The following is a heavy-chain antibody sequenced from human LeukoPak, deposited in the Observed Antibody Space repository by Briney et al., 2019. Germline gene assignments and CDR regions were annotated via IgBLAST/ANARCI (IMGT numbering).Heavy chain of an antibody. J-gene: IGHJ4*02. V-gene: IGHV1-69*06. CDR3: ARDHAEKTHQQYYDFWSGYFRDYYGSGSYYNYFDY. D-gene: IGHD3-3*01. Sequence: SVKVSCKASGGTFSTYDISWVRQAPGQGLEWMGGIIPLFTTANYAQKFQGRVTITADKSTSTAYMELSSLRSEDTAVYYCARDHAEKTHQQYYDFWSGYFRDYYGSGSYYNYFDYWGQGTLVTVSS. CDR2: IIPLFTTA. CDR1: GGTFSTYD.